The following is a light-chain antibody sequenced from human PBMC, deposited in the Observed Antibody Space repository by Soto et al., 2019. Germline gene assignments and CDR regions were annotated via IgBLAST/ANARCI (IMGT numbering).Light chain of an antibody. CDR1: QSVLYSSNNKNY. V-gene: IGKV4-1*01. CDR2: WAS. Sequence: IVMTQSPDSLAVSLVESVTINCKSSQSVLYSSNNKNYLAWYQQKPGQPPKLLIYWASTRESGVPDRFSGSGSGTDFTLTISSLQAEDVAVYYCQQYYTPPWTFGQGTKVDIK. CDR3: QQYYTPPWT. J-gene: IGKJ1*01.